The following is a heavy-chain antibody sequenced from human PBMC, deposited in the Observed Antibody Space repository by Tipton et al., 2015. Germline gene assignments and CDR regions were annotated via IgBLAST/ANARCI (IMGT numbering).Heavy chain of an antibody. CDR1: GGSISGSFYY. V-gene: IGHV4-39*07. Sequence: TLSLTCTVSGGSISGSFYYWSWIRQPPGKGLEWIGEIYHDGGTDYNPSLKSRVTMSINTSKNQFSLKLNSVTAADTAVYYCARDDSSLYSWGQGTLVTVSS. CDR3: ARDDSSLYS. J-gene: IGHJ4*02. CDR2: IYHDGGT. D-gene: IGHD3-3*01.